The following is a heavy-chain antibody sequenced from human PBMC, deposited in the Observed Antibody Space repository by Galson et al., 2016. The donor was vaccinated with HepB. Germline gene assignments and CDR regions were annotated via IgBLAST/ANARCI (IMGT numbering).Heavy chain of an antibody. D-gene: IGHD3-22*01. V-gene: IGHV1-69*02. CDR1: GGTFSSYT. J-gene: IGHJ3*02. Sequence: SVKVSCKASGGTFSSYTISWVRQAPGQGLEWMGRIIPILGIANYALKFQGRVTITADKSTSTAYMELSSLRSEDTAVYYCARSWRVGGGPLYDSSGYYGVLLGIDVFDIWGQGTMVTVSS. CDR3: ARSWRVGGGPLYDSSGYYGVLLGIDVFDI. CDR2: IIPILGIA.